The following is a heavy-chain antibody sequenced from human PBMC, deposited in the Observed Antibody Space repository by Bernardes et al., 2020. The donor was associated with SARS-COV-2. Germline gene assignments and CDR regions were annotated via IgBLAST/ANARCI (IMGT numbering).Heavy chain of an antibody. V-gene: IGHV3-23*01. CDR3: AKDPVGHYGMDV. J-gene: IGHJ6*02. CDR1: GFTFNNYA. Sequence: GSLRLSCAASGFTFNNYAMAWVRQSPGKGLEYVSSISGAGGIIYYADSVKGRFTISRDNSKNTLYLQMNSLRAEDTAVYSCAKDPVGHYGMDVWGHGTTVTVSS. CDR2: ISGAGGII.